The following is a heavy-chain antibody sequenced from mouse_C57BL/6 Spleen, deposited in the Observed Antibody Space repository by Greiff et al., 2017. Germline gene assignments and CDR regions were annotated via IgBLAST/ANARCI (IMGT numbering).Heavy chain of an antibody. CDR3: ANPYGSSYWFAY. V-gene: IGHV1-80*01. J-gene: IGHJ3*01. CDR2: IYPGGGDT. D-gene: IGHD1-1*01. Sequence: VQLQQSGAELVKPGASVKISCKASGYAFSSYWMNWVKQRPGKGLEWIGQIYPGGGDTNYNGKFKGKATLTADKSSSTAYMQLSSLTSEDSAFYFCANPYGSSYWFAYWGQGTLVTVSA. CDR1: GYAFSSYW.